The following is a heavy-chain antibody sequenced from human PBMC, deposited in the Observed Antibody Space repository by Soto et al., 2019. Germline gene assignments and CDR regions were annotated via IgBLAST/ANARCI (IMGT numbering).Heavy chain of an antibody. CDR3: ARGVGAPIFDY. D-gene: IGHD1-26*01. CDR1: GFTVSSNY. CDR2: IYSGGST. V-gene: IGHV3-53*01. Sequence: GVSLGLSFAASGFTVSSNYMSWVRQAPGKGLEWVSVIYSGGSTYYADSVKGRFTISRDNSKNTLYLQMNSLRAEDTAVYYCARGVGAPIFDYWGQGTLVTVSS. J-gene: IGHJ4*02.